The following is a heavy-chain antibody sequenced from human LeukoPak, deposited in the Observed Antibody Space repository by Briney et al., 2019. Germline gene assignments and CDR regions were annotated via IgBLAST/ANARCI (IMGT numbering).Heavy chain of an antibody. CDR3: ARIHSSGWSLLLGGAFDI. J-gene: IGHJ3*02. CDR2: INYSGST. V-gene: IGHV4-30-4*02. CDR1: GGSLSSGDYY. D-gene: IGHD6-19*01. Sequence: SETLSLTCTVSGGSLSSGDYYWSWIRQPPGKGLEWIGYINYSGSTYYNPSLKSRVTISVDTSKNQFSLKLSSVTAADTAVYYCARIHSSGWSLLLGGAFDIWGQGTMVTVSS.